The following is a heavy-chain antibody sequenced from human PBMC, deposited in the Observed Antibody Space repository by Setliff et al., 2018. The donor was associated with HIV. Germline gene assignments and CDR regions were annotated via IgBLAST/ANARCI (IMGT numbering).Heavy chain of an antibody. J-gene: IGHJ5*02. Sequence: PGGSLRLSCAASGFTFNSYWMHWVRQAPGKGLVWVSHIKSDGRVTRYADSVKGRFTISRDNAKNTLYLQMNSLRVEDTAVYYCVREFVAGGNNWFDPWGQGTLVTVSS. CDR1: GFTFNSYW. CDR2: IKSDGRVT. D-gene: IGHD1-26*01. CDR3: VREFVAGGNNWFDP. V-gene: IGHV3-74*01.